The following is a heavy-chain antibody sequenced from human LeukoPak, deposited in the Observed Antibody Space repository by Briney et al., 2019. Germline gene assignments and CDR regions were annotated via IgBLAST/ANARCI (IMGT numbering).Heavy chain of an antibody. Sequence: SETLSLTCTVSGGSISSSSYYWGWIRQPPGKGLEWIGSIYYSGSTYYNPSLKSRVTVSVDTSKNQFSLKLSSVTAADTAVYYCARKGIVLFDPWGQGTLVTVSS. CDR3: ARKGIVLFDP. CDR1: GGSISSSSYY. D-gene: IGHD1-26*01. CDR2: IYYSGST. V-gene: IGHV4-39*07. J-gene: IGHJ5*02.